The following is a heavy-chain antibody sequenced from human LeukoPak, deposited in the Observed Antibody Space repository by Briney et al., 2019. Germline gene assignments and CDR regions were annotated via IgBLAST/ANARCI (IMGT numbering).Heavy chain of an antibody. CDR2: IKQDGSEQ. CDR1: GFTFSSYW. J-gene: IGHJ4*02. Sequence: QTGGSLRLSCAASGFTFSSYWMSWVRQAPGKGLEWVANIKQDGSEQYYVDSVKGRFTISRDNAKNSLYLQMNSLRAEDTAVYYCARGRLNSYGYFDYWGQGTLVTVSS. V-gene: IGHV3-7*01. CDR3: ARGRLNSYGYFDY. D-gene: IGHD5-18*01.